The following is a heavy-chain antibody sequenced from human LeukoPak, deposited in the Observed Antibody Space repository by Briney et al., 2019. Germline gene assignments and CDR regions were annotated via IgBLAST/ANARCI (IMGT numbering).Heavy chain of an antibody. CDR2: IYYSGST. CDR3: ARAPRCSGGSCYRPWFDP. Sequence: SETLSLTCTVSGGSISSYYWSWIRQPPGKGLEWIGYIYYSGSTNYNPSLKSRVTISVDTSKNQFSLKLSSVTAADTAVYYCARAPRCSGGSCYRPWFDPWGQGTLATVSS. CDR1: GGSISSYY. J-gene: IGHJ5*02. D-gene: IGHD2-15*01. V-gene: IGHV4-59*01.